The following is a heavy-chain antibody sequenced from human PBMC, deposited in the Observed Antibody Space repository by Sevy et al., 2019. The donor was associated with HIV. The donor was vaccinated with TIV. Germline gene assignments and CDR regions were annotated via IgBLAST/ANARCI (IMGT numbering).Heavy chain of an antibody. CDR3: ARTLDYAPFDI. V-gene: IGHV4-38-2*02. CDR1: GYSISSGYY. J-gene: IGHJ3*02. Sequence: SETLSLTCTVSGYSISSGYYWGWIRQPPGKGLEWTGSIYHSGSTYYNPSLKSRVTISVDTSKNQFSLKLSSVTAADTAVYYCARTLDYAPFDIWGQGTMVTVS. CDR2: IYHSGST. D-gene: IGHD4-17*01.